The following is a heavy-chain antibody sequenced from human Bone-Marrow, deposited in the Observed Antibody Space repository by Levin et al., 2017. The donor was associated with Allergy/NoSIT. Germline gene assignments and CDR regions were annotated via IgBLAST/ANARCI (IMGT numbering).Heavy chain of an antibody. Sequence: SETLSLTCTVSGGSISSSDYYWGWIRQPPGKGLEWIGSIYYSGSTYYNPSLKSRVTISVDTSKNQFSLKLSSVTAADTAVYCCARAHAVADTLDNWFDPWGQGTLVTVSS. CDR2: IYYSGST. CDR1: GGSISSSDYY. CDR3: ARAHAVADTLDNWFDP. V-gene: IGHV4-39*01. D-gene: IGHD6-19*01. J-gene: IGHJ5*02.